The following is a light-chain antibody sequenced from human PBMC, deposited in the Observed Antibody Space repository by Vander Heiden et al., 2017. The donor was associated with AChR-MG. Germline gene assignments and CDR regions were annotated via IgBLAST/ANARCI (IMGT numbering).Light chain of an antibody. J-gene: IGLJ1*01. CDR1: SSDIGGYNY. Sequence: QSALTQPASVSASPGQSIPISCTGTSSDIGGYNYVSWYQQHPGKAPKVMIYDVSNRPSGVSNRFSGSKSGNTASLTISGLLAEDEADYYCCSYTTSGTRVFGTGTKVTVL. CDR3: CSYTTSGTRV. CDR2: DVS. V-gene: IGLV2-14*01.